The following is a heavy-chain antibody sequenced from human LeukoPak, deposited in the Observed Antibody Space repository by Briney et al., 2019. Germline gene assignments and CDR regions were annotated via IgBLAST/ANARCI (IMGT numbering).Heavy chain of an antibody. J-gene: IGHJ4*02. V-gene: IGHV1-2*02. CDR1: GYTFTXYY. CDR2: INPNSGGT. Sequence: GAXVKVSCKASGYTFTXYYMHWVRQAPGQGLEWMGWINPNSGGTNCAQKFQGRVTMTRDTSISTAYMELSRLRSDDTAVYYCARKAMVANRYDYWGQGTLVTVSS. D-gene: IGHD5-12*01. CDR3: ARKAMVANRYDY.